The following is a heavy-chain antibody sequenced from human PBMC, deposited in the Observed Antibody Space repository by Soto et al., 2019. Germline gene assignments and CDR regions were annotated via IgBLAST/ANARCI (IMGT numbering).Heavy chain of an antibody. V-gene: IGHV2-5*02. CDR2: IYWDGDK. CDR1: GFSLSTSGAA. CDR3: AHRATMTIFGLIIDNGIWFDP. D-gene: IGHD3-3*01. J-gene: IGHJ5*02. Sequence: QINLIESGPTLVKPTQTLTLTCTFSGFSLSTSGAAVGWVRPPPGTALEWLALIYWDGDKRYNASLGNRLTITKDTSMNQVVLTLTNVDPADTATYYCAHRATMTIFGLIIDNGIWFDPWGQGTRVIVSS.